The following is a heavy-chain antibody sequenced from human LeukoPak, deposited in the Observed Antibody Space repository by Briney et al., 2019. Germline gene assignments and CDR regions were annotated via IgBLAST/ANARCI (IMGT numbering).Heavy chain of an antibody. CDR2: IYYSGSS. V-gene: IGHV4-59*08. CDR3: ARVPVLRFLEWLLDPLYFDY. D-gene: IGHD3-3*01. J-gene: IGHJ4*02. Sequence: SETLSLTCTVSGGSISSYYWSWIRQPPGKGLEWIGYIYYSGSSNYNPSLKSRVTISVDTSKNQFSLKLSSVTAADTAVYYCARVPVLRFLEWLLDPLYFDYWGQGTLVTVSS. CDR1: GGSISSYY.